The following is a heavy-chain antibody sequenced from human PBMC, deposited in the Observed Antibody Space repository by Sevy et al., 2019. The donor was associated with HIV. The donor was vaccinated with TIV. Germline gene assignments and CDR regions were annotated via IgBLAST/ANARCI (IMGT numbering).Heavy chain of an antibody. Sequence: GGSLRLSCAASGFTFSSYSMNWVRQAPGKGLEWVSSISSSSSYIYYADSVKGRFTISRDNAKNSLYLQMNSLRAEDTAVYYCARDRDYVWGSYRQFHYWGQGTLVTVSS. J-gene: IGHJ4*02. CDR1: GFTFSSYS. CDR3: ARDRDYVWGSYRQFHY. V-gene: IGHV3-21*01. CDR2: ISSSSSYI. D-gene: IGHD3-16*02.